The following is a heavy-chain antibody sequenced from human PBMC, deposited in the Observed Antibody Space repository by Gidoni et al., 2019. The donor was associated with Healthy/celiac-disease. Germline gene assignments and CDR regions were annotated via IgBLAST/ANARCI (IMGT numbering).Heavy chain of an antibody. CDR1: GGSFSGYY. D-gene: IGHD6-19*01. J-gene: IGHJ6*02. CDR2: INHSGST. V-gene: IGHV4-34*01. CDR3: ARDPSSGWYEYYYGMDV. Sequence: QVQLQQWGAGLLKPSETLSLTCAVYGGSFSGYYWSWIRQPPGKGLEWIGEINHSGSTNYNPSLKSRVTISVDTSKNQFSLKLSSVTAADTAVYYCARDPSSGWYEYYYGMDVWGQGTTVTVSS.